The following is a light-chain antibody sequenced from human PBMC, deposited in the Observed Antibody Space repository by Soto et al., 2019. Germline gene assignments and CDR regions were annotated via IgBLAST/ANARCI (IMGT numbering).Light chain of an antibody. Sequence: QSALTQPASVSGSPGQSITISCTATSSDVGDYKFVSWYQQHPGKAPKLMIYEGSKRPAGVSNRFSGSTSGNTASLTISGLQAEDEADYCCCSYAGINTRVFGEGTKLTVL. J-gene: IGLJ3*02. CDR3: CSYAGINTRV. V-gene: IGLV2-23*01. CDR1: SSDVGDYKF. CDR2: EGS.